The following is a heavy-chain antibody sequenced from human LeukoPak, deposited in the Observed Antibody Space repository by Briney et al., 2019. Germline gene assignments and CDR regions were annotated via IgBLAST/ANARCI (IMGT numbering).Heavy chain of an antibody. CDR3: ARGLRGYCSSTSCYLYYYYYRDV. V-gene: IGHV1-2*02. D-gene: IGHD2-2*01. CDR1: GYTFTGYY. J-gene: IGHJ6*03. CDR2: INPNSGGT. Sequence: ASVKLSCNASGYTFTGYYMHWVRQAPGQGLECMGWINPNSGGTNYAQKFQGRVTMTRDTSISTAYMELSRLRSDDTAVYYCARGLRGYCSSTSCYLYYYYYRDVWGKGTTVTVSS.